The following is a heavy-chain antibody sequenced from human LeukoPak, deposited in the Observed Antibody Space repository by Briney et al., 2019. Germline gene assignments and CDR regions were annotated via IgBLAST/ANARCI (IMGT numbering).Heavy chain of an antibody. CDR2: ISASGGST. J-gene: IGHJ6*02. CDR3: ARVGSSWYNYYYYGMDV. CDR1: GFTFNSYA. Sequence: GGSLRLSCAVSGFTFNSYAMSWVRQAPGKGLDWVSGISASGGSTYYAASVKGRFTISRDNAKNSLYLQMNSLRAEDTAVYYCARVGSSWYNYYYYGMDVWGQGTTVTVSS. V-gene: IGHV3-23*01. D-gene: IGHD6-13*01.